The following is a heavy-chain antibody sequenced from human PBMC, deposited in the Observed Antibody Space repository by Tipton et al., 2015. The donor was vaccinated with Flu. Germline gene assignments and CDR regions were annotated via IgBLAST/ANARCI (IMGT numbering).Heavy chain of an antibody. J-gene: IGHJ4*02. CDR3: ARGFMVIRHFDS. CDR2: IHYTGGT. V-gene: IGHV4-39*07. CDR1: GGSISSSRYY. Sequence: TLSLTCTVSGGSISSSRYYWGWLRQSPGKGLEWIGSIHYTGGTHHNPSLKSRVTISVDTSKNQFSLKLRSVTAADTAVYYCARGFMVIRHFDSWGQGTLVTVSS. D-gene: IGHD2-21*01.